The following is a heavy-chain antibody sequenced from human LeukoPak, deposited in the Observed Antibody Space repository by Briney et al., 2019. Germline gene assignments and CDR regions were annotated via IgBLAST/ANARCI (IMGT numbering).Heavy chain of an antibody. Sequence: SETLSLTCTVSGGSISSGGYYWSWIRQHPGKGLEWIGYIYYSGSTYYNPSLKSRVTISVDTSKNQFSLKLSSVTAADTAVYYCARSPAHYCSGGSCDTHFDYWGQGTLVTVSS. CDR3: ARSPAHYCSGGSCDTHFDY. CDR2: IYYSGST. CDR1: GGSISSGGYY. V-gene: IGHV4-31*03. J-gene: IGHJ4*02. D-gene: IGHD2-15*01.